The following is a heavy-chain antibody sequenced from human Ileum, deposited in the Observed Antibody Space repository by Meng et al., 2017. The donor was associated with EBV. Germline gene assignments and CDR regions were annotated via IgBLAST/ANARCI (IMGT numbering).Heavy chain of an antibody. CDR2: IYNSGST. CDR1: GGSVISGGNY. J-gene: IGHJ4*02. V-gene: IGHV4-61*08. Sequence: HVHLQVPGPGLLQPSETLSLPCSVSGGSVISGGNYWSWFRQPPGKGMEWIGYIYNSGSTNYNPSLTSRVTISVDTSKNQFSLNLSSVTAADTAVYYCARDGYSSGSDWGQGTLVTVSS. CDR3: ARDGYSSGSD. D-gene: IGHD6-19*01.